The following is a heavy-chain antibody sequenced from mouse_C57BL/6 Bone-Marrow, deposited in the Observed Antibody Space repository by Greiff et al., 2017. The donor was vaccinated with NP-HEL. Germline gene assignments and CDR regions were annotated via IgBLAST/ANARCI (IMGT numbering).Heavy chain of an antibody. Sequence: EVQLQQSGPVLVKPGASVKMSCKASGYTFTDYYMNWVKQSHGKSLEWIGVINPYNGGTSYNQKFKGKATLTVDKSSSTAYMELNSLTSEDSAVYYCARSLYYYGSSLYFDYWGQGTTLTVSS. V-gene: IGHV1-19*01. CDR1: GYTFTDYY. CDR2: INPYNGGT. D-gene: IGHD1-1*01. J-gene: IGHJ2*01. CDR3: ARSLYYYGSSLYFDY.